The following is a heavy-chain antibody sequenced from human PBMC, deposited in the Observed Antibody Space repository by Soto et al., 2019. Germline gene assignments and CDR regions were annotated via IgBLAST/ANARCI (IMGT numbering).Heavy chain of an antibody. J-gene: IGHJ6*04. CDR1: GFTVSSNY. Sequence: GGSLRLSCAASGFTVSSNYMSWVRQAPGKGLEWVSVIYSGGSTYYADSVKGRFTISSDNSKNTLYLQMNSLRAEDTAVYYCARGGRYCSGGSCYQLMDVWGKGTTVTVSS. D-gene: IGHD2-15*01. V-gene: IGHV3-66*01. CDR2: IYSGGST. CDR3: ARGGRYCSGGSCYQLMDV.